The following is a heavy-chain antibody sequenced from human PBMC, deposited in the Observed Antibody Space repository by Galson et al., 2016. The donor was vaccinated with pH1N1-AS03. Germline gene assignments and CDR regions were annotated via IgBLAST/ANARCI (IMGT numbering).Heavy chain of an antibody. J-gene: IGHJ3*01. CDR3: AREGIYCVDRACQHRTAGFEV. V-gene: IGHV1-69*13. Sequence: SVKVSCKASGGTLSTFAISWVRQAPGQGLEWMGGFISLYDKANYAPKFQDRVTITAAESTNTAFMELSSLRSEDTAVYYCAREGIYCVDRACQHRTAGFEVWGQGTGVTVSS. D-gene: IGHD2-21*01. CDR2: FISLYDKA. CDR1: GGTLSTFA.